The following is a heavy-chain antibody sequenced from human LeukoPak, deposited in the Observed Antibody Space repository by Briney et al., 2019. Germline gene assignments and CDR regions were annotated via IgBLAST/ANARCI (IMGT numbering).Heavy chain of an antibody. D-gene: IGHD4-23*01. CDR2: MKPNSGNT. CDR1: GGTFSSYA. V-gene: IGHV1-8*02. CDR3: ARVNGGTAFDI. Sequence: ASVKVSCKASGGTFSSYAISWVRQAPGQGLEWMGWMKPNSGNTGYAQKFQGRLTMTRNTSKSTVYMELSSLRSEDTAVYYCARVNGGTAFDIWGQGTMVTVSS. J-gene: IGHJ3*02.